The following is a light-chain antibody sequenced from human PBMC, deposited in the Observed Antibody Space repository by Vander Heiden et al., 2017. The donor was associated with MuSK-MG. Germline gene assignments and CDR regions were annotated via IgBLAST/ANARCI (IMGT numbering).Light chain of an antibody. J-gene: IGLJ2*01. CDR1: HIGRRS. V-gene: IGLV3-21*02. CDR3: QVWDSTSDHPLVV. CDR2: DGG. Sequence: SYVLTRPPSGSVAPGETARITCGGNHIGRRSVHWYQQKHGQAPGRGVHDGGDRTRGTPAGSSCSNSVTAATITITAVEAAEEDDDYCQVWDSTSDHPLVVFGRGTKLTVL.